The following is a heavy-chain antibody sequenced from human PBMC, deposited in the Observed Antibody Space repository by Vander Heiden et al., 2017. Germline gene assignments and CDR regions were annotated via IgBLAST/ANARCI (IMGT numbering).Heavy chain of an antibody. CDR2: ISSSGSTI. CDR3: ARFGDSSGWYSDY. D-gene: IGHD6-19*01. V-gene: IGHV3-11*01. CDR1: GFTFSGSY. Sequence: QVQLVESGGGLVKPGGSLRLSCAASGFTFSGSYMSWIRQAQGKGLEWVSYISSSGSTIYYADAVKGRFTISRDNAKNSMYLQMNSLRAEDTAVYYCARFGDSSGWYSDYWGQGTLVTVSS. J-gene: IGHJ4*02.